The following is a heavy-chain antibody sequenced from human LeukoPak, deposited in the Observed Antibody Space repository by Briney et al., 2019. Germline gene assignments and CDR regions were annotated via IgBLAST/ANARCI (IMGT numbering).Heavy chain of an antibody. J-gene: IGHJ4*02. CDR3: ASIDYSTSY. CDR2: ISYDGSNK. Sequence: GRSLRLSCAASGFTFSSYAMHWVRQAPGKGLEWVAVISYDGSNKYYADSVKDRFTISRDNSKNTLYLQMNSLSAEETAVYYCASIDYSTSYWGQGTLVTVSS. D-gene: IGHD4-11*01. V-gene: IGHV3-30*04. CDR1: GFTFSSYA.